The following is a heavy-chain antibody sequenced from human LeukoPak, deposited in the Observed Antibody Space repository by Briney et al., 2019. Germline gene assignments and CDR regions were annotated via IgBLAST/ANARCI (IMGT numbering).Heavy chain of an antibody. D-gene: IGHD5-24*01. Sequence: SETLSLTCTVSGGSISSSSYYWGWIRQPPGKGLEWIGSIYYSGNTYYNPSLKSRVTISVDTSKNQFSLKLSSVTAADTAVYYCARRYRRDGYNYDYWGQGTLVTVSS. CDR3: ARRYRRDGYNYDY. CDR1: GGSISSSSYY. J-gene: IGHJ4*02. CDR2: IYYSGNT. V-gene: IGHV4-39*01.